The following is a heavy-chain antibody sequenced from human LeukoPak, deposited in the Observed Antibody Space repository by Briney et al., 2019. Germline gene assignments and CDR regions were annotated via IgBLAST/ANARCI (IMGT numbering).Heavy chain of an antibody. V-gene: IGHV4-39*01. J-gene: IGHJ4*02. Sequence: SESLSLTRTVSVDSICGGSQYWGSTRRPPGWGIGMNGSFDYRGRTYYRPSLKSRVTISVDTSKNQLSLKLTSVTAADTAVYYCASKPLTSSIAAVDHWGQGTLVSVSS. D-gene: IGHD6-13*01. CDR2: FDYRGRT. CDR3: ASKPLTSSIAAVDH. CDR1: VDSICGGSQY.